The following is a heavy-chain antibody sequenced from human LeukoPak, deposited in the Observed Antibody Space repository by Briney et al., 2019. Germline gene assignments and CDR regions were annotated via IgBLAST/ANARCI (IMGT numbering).Heavy chain of an antibody. J-gene: IGHJ4*02. D-gene: IGHD1-26*01. CDR2: ISSSSSYI. CDR1: GFTISSYS. Sequence: GGSLRLSCAASGFTISSYSMNWVRQAPGKGLEWVSSISSSSSYIYYADSVKGRFTISRDNAKNSLYLQMNSLRAEDTAVYYCARSSVRVGPEDYRGQGTLVTVSS. V-gene: IGHV3-21*01. CDR3: ARSSVRVGPEDY.